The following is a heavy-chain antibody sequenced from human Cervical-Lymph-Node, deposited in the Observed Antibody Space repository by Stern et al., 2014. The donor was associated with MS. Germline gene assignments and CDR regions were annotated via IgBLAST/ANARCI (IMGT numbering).Heavy chain of an antibody. CDR3: ARLPQLVDHRDYW. J-gene: IGHJ4*02. CDR2: ISPMFGAA. CDR1: GGTFSRYA. V-gene: IGHV1-69*01. D-gene: IGHD4-17*01. Sequence: VQLVEPGAEVKKAGSSVKVSCKASGGTFSRYAVSWVRQAPGQVLEWMGEISPMFGAANYAQKFQGRVTITADESTNTAYMEVSSLRSDDTAIYYCARLPQLVDHRDYWWGQGSLVTVSS.